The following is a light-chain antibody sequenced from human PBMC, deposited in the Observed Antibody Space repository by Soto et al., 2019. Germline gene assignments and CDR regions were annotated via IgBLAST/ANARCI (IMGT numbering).Light chain of an antibody. CDR2: DVS. CDR3: SSYTSSSTRV. CDR1: SSDVGGYNY. V-gene: IGLV2-14*01. J-gene: IGLJ1*01. Sequence: QSALTQPASVSGSPGQSITISCTGTSSDVGGYNYVSWYQQHPGKAPKLMIYDVSNRPSGVSNRFSGSKSANTASLTISGLQAEDAADYYCSSYTSSSTRVFGTGTNLTVL.